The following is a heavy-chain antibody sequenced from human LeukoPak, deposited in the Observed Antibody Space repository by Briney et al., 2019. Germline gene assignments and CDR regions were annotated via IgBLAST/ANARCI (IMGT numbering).Heavy chain of an antibody. CDR3: VRHGDTDSCLAN. D-gene: IGHD2-2*01. CDR2: ICSTSRCI. J-gene: IGHJ4*02. Sequence: GGSLRLSCAASGFTFSNAYMNWVRQAPGKGLEWVSSICSTSRCIFYADSVKGRFTISRDNAKSSLYLQMNDLRAEDTAVYYCVRHGDTDSCLANWGQGTLVTVSS. CDR1: GFTFSNAY. V-gene: IGHV3-21*01.